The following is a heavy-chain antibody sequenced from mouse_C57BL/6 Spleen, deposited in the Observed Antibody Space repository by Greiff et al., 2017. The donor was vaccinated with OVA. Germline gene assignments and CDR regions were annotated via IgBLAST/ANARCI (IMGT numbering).Heavy chain of an antibody. Sequence: EVQLQESGPGLVKPSQSLSLTCSVTVYSITSGYYWNWIRQFPGNKLEWMGYISYDGSNNYNPSLKNRISITRDTSKNQFFLKLNSVTTEDTATYYCARDYYDYDGFAYWGQGTLVTVSA. D-gene: IGHD2-4*01. CDR3: ARDYYDYDGFAY. CDR1: VYSITSGYY. CDR2: ISYDGSN. J-gene: IGHJ3*01. V-gene: IGHV3-6*01.